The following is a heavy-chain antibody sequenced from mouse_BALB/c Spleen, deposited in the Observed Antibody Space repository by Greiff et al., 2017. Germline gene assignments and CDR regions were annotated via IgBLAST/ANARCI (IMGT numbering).Heavy chain of an antibody. CDR2: IYPGDGDT. V-gene: IGHV1-87*01. J-gene: IGHJ4*01. Sequence: VQLQQSGAELARPGASVKLSCKASGYTFTSYWMQWAKQRPGQGLEWIGAIYPGDGDTRYTQKFKGKATLTADKSSSTAYMQLGSLASEDSAVYYCARWGSSGYVRDYWGQGTSVTVSS. CDR1: GYTFTSYW. D-gene: IGHD3-1*01. CDR3: ARWGSSGYVRDY.